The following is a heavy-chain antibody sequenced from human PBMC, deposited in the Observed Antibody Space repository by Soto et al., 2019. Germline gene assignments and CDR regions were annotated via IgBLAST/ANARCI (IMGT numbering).Heavy chain of an antibody. D-gene: IGHD1-7*01. CDR2: IDPSDSYT. Sequence: GESLKISCKGSGYSFTSYWISWVRQMPGKGLEWMGRIDPSDSYTNYSPSFQGHVTISADKSISTAYLQWSSLKASDTAMCYCARLTGTTGRYNWFDPWGQGSLVTVSS. J-gene: IGHJ5*02. V-gene: IGHV5-10-1*01. CDR3: ARLTGTTGRYNWFDP. CDR1: GYSFTSYW.